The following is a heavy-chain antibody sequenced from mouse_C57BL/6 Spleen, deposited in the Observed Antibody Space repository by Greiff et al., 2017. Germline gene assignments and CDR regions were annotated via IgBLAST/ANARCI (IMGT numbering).Heavy chain of an antibody. CDR3: AKYGSEYEYAVDY. Sequence: QVQLQQSGAELAKPGASVKLSCKASGYTFTSYWMHWVNQRPGQGLEWIGYINPSSGYTKYTQKFKDKATLTADKSSNTNYMQLSSLTCEDSADYDCAKYGSEYEYAVDYWGQGTTVTVSS. V-gene: IGHV1-7*01. J-gene: IGHJ4*01. D-gene: IGHD2-4*01. CDR2: INPSSGYT. CDR1: GYTFTSYW.